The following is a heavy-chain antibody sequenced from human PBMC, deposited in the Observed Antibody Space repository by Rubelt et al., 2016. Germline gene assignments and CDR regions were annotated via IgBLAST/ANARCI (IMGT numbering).Heavy chain of an antibody. V-gene: IGHV1-69*04. CDR3: ARVLPGLHFDY. CDR1: GGTFSSYA. J-gene: IGHJ4*02. CDR2: IIPILGIA. Sequence: QVQLVQSGAEVKKPGSSVKVSCKASGGTFSSYAISWVRQAPGQGLEWMGRIIPILGIANYAQKFQGRVTMTRDTSTSTVYMELSSLRSEDTAVYYCARVLPGLHFDYWGQGTLVTVSS.